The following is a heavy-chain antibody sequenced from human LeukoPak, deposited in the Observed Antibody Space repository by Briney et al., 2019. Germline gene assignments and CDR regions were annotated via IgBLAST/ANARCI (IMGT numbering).Heavy chain of an antibody. CDR2: IYYSGST. V-gene: IGHV4-59*01. J-gene: IGHJ3*02. Sequence: MASETLSLTCTVSGGSISSYYWSWIRQPPGKGLEWIGYIYYSGSTNYNPSLKSRVTISVDTSKNQFSLKLSSVTAADTAVYYCARVVPDYYDSSGYYLAAFDIWGQGTMVTVSS. CDR3: ARVVPDYYDSSGYYLAAFDI. CDR1: GGSISSYY. D-gene: IGHD3-22*01.